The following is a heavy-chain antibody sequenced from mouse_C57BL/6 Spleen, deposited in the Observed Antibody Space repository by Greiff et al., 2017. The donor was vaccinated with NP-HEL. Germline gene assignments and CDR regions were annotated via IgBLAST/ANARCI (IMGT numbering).Heavy chain of an antibody. CDR1: GDTITSDD. CDR3: AKTGTKRGAWFAY. CDR2: IYPRDGST. V-gene: IGHV1-85*01. Sequence: QVQLQQSGPELVKPGASGKLSCKAAGDTITSDDRNGVKQRPGQGREWIGGIYPRDGSTKYNEKFKGKATLTVDTSSSTAYRELHRLTSEDSAVYFCAKTGTKRGAWFAYWGQGTLVTVSA. J-gene: IGHJ3*01. D-gene: IGHD4-1*01.